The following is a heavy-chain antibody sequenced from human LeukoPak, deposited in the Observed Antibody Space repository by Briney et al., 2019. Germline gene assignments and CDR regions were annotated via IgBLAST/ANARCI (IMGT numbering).Heavy chain of an antibody. V-gene: IGHV1-69*13. CDR2: IIPIFGTA. Sequence: SVKVSCKASGGTFSSYAISWVRQAPGQGLEWMGGIIPIFGTAIYAQKCQGRVTITADESTSTAYMELRSLRSDDTAVYYCARQGYSSSWFSLGPLANYYYMDVWGKGTTVTISS. J-gene: IGHJ6*03. D-gene: IGHD6-13*01. CDR3: ARQGYSSSWFSLGPLANYYYMDV. CDR1: GGTFSSYA.